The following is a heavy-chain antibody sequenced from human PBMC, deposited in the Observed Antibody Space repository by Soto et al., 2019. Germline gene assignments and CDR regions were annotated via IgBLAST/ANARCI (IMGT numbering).Heavy chain of an antibody. Sequence: GASVKVSCKASGGTFSSYAISWVRQAPGQGLEWMGGIIPIFGTANYAQKFQGRVTITADESTSTAYMELSSLRSEDTAVYYCARDDDSSGYYGTYYAFDIWGQGTMVTVSS. D-gene: IGHD3-22*01. J-gene: IGHJ3*02. V-gene: IGHV1-69*13. CDR2: IIPIFGTA. CDR3: ARDDDSSGYYGTYYAFDI. CDR1: GGTFSSYA.